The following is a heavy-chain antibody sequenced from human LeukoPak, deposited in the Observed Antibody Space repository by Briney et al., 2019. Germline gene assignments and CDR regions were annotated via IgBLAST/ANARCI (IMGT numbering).Heavy chain of an antibody. CDR1: GGSISSYY. Sequence: SETLSLTCTVSGGSISSYYWSWIRQPPGKGLEWIGYIYYSGSTNYNPSLKSRVTMSVDTSKNQFSLRLSSVTAADTAVYYCAREDYDSSGATFDYWGQGTLVTVSS. CDR3: AREDYDSSGATFDY. CDR2: IYYSGST. V-gene: IGHV4-59*01. J-gene: IGHJ4*02. D-gene: IGHD3-22*01.